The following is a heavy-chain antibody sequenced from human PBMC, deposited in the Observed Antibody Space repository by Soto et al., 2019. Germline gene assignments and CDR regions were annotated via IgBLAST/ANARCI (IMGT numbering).Heavy chain of an antibody. CDR2: IYYSGST. V-gene: IGHV4-39*01. CDR3: ARLNLIAAAGYYFDY. D-gene: IGHD6-13*01. CDR1: GGSISSSSYY. Sequence: PSETLSLTCTVSGGSISSSSYYWGWIRQPPGKGLEWIGSIYYSGSTYYNPSLKSRVTISVDTSKNQFSLKLSSVTAADTAVYYCARLNLIAAAGYYFDYWGQGTLVTVSS. J-gene: IGHJ4*02.